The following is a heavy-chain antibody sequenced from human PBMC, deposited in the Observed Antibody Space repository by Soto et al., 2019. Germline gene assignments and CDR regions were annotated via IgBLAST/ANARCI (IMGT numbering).Heavy chain of an antibody. CDR2: ISGSDGST. CDR3: AKKRAVAGFDY. Sequence: XGSLRLSCAASGFTFSSYAMSGVRQAPGKGLEWVSAISGSDGSTYYADSVKGRFTISRDNSKNTLYLQMNSLRAEDTAVYYCAKKRAVAGFDYWGQGTLVTVSS. V-gene: IGHV3-23*01. J-gene: IGHJ4*02. CDR1: GFTFSSYA. D-gene: IGHD6-19*01.